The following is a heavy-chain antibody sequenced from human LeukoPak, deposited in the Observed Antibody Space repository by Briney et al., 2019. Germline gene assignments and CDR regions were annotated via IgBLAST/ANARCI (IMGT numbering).Heavy chain of an antibody. D-gene: IGHD5-12*01. Sequence: ASVKVSCKASGYTFTSYGISWVRQAPGQGLEWMGWISAYNGNTNYAQKLQGRVTMTTDTSTSTAYMELRSLRSDDTAVYYCVMGYSGYDYGGEFGYWGQGTLVTVSS. CDR3: VMGYSGYDYGGEFGY. CDR2: ISAYNGNT. V-gene: IGHV1-18*01. J-gene: IGHJ4*02. CDR1: GYTFTSYG.